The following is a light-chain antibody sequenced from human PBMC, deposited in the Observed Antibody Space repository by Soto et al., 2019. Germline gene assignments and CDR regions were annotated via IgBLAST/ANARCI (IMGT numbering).Light chain of an antibody. CDR3: QSYDSTLTVV. J-gene: IGLJ2*01. V-gene: IGLV1-40*01. Sequence: QAVVTQPPSVSGAPGQRVTISCTGSRSDIGAGYDVHWYQQVPGTAPKLLIYGNINRPSGVPDRFSGSKSGTSASLAITGLQADDEADYYCQSYDSTLTVVFGGGTKLTVL. CDR2: GNI. CDR1: RSDIGAGYD.